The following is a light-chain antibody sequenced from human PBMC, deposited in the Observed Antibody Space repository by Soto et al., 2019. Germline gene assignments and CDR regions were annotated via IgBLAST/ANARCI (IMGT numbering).Light chain of an antibody. V-gene: IGLV1-47*01. CDR2: RNN. J-gene: IGLJ2*01. Sequence: QSVLTQPPSASGTPGQRVTISCSGSSSNIGGIYVYWYQQLPGTAPKLLIYRNNQRLSWVPDRFSGSKSGTSASLAISGLRSEDEADYYCTAWDDSLRGGLFGGGTKLTVL. CDR3: TAWDDSLRGGL. CDR1: SSNIGGIY.